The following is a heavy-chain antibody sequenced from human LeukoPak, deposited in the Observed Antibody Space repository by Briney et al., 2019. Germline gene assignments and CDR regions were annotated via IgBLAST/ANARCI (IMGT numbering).Heavy chain of an antibody. V-gene: IGHV5-51*01. CDR1: GYSFTSYW. J-gene: IGHJ3*02. CDR3: ARDNDYGGNAGAFDI. Sequence: GESLKISCKGSGYSFTSYWIGWVRQMPGKGLEWMGIIYPGDSDTRYSPSFRGQVTISADKSISTAYLQWSSLKASDTAMYYCARDNDYGGNAGAFDIWGQGTMVTVSS. CDR2: IYPGDSDT. D-gene: IGHD4-23*01.